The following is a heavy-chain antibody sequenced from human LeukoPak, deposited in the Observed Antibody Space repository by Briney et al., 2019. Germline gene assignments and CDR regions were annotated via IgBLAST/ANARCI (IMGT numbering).Heavy chain of an antibody. CDR3: ARGHSIEPYYYYYYMDV. D-gene: IGHD4-11*01. CDR1: GGSFNDYY. J-gene: IGHJ6*03. CDR2: INHSGST. V-gene: IGHV4-34*01. Sequence: PSETLPLTCAVYGGSFNDYYWTWIRQSPGKGLEWIGEINHSGSTSYNPSLKSRVTISLDTSNNQFSLKLRSVTAADTAVYYCARGHSIEPYYYYYYMDVWGKGTTVTVSS.